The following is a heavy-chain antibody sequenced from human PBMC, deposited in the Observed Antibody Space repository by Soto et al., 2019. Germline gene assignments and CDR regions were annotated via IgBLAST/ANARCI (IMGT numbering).Heavy chain of an antibody. CDR1: GGSISSYY. J-gene: IGHJ3*02. CDR3: ARGGVGAIGYAFDI. D-gene: IGHD1-26*01. V-gene: IGHV4-59*01. CDR2: IYYSGST. Sequence: PSETLSLTCTVSGGSISSYYWSWIRQPPGKGLEWIGYIYYSGSTNYNPSRKSRVTISVDTSKNQFSLKLSSVTAADTAVYYCARGGVGAIGYAFDIWGQGTMVTVSS.